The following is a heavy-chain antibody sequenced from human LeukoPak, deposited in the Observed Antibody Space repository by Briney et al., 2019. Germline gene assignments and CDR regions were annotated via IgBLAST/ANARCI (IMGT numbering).Heavy chain of an antibody. CDR2: ISAYNGNT. J-gene: IGHJ5*02. Sequence: ASVKVSCKASGYTFTSYGISLVRQAPGQGLEWMGWISAYNGNTNYAQKLQGRVTMTTDTSTSTAYMELRSLRSDDTAVYYCARVGYCSSTSCREIPFDPWGQGTLVTVSS. D-gene: IGHD2-2*01. V-gene: IGHV1-18*01. CDR3: ARVGYCSSTSCREIPFDP. CDR1: GYTFTSYG.